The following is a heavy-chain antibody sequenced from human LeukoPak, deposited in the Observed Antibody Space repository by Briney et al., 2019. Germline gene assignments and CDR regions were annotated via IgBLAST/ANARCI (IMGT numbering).Heavy chain of an antibody. Sequence: SETLSLTRTVSGGSISSYYWSWIRQPPGKGLEWIGYIYYSGSTNYNPSLKSRVTISVDTSKNQFSLKLSSVTAADTAVYYCARQYDSSGYYVYYYGMDVWGQGTTVTVSS. J-gene: IGHJ6*02. CDR1: GGSISSYY. V-gene: IGHV4-59*08. CDR2: IYYSGST. CDR3: ARQYDSSGYYVYYYGMDV. D-gene: IGHD3-22*01.